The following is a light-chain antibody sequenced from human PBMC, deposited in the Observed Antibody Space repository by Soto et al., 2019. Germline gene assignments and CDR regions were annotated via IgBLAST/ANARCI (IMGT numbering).Light chain of an antibody. CDR3: QQYYNWPRT. V-gene: IGKV3-15*01. Sequence: EIVMTQSPATLSVSPGERATLSCRASQSVGNNLAWYQQKPGQAPRLLIYYKSTRATGIPARFSGGGSGPEFTLTISSLQSEDFAVYYCQQYYNWPRTFGQGTKVDIK. CDR1: QSVGNN. J-gene: IGKJ1*01. CDR2: YKS.